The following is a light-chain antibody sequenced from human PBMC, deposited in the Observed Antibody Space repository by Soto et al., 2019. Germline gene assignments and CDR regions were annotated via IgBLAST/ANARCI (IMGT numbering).Light chain of an antibody. J-gene: IGKJ4*01. CDR1: QGIGSA. V-gene: IGKV1-13*02. Sequence: AIQVTQSPSSLSASIGDRVTITCRARQGIGSALAWYQQAPGKPPKLLIFDASTLENGVPSRFSGGGSGTDFTLTISSLQPEDFATYYCLLFNTYPQAFGGGTKVEIK. CDR3: LLFNTYPQA. CDR2: DAS.